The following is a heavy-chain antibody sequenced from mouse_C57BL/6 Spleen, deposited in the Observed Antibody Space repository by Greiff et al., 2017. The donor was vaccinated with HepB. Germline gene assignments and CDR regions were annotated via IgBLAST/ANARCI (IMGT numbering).Heavy chain of an antibody. J-gene: IGHJ2*01. D-gene: IGHD2-4*01. CDR3: ARKRYDSGDH. CDR1: GYTFTSYW. CDR2: IDPSDSYT. Sequence: QVQLQQPGAELVMPGASVKLSCKASGYTFTSYWMHGVKQRPGQGLEWIGEIDPSDSYTNYNQKFKGKSTLTVDKSSSTSYMQLSSLTSEDSAVYYCARKRYDSGDHWAQRPTLTVSS. V-gene: IGHV1-69*01.